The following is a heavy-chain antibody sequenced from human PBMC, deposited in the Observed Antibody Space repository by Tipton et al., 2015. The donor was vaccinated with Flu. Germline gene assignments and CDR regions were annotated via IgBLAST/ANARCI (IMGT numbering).Heavy chain of an antibody. CDR3: AREVPYSSGWYPPRMDV. CDR2: IDGVGATI. D-gene: IGHD6-19*01. Sequence: GSLRLSCAASGFTFSNYEMSWVRQALGKGLEWVSYIDGVGATIYYADSVKGRFTISRDNAKNSLYLQMNSLRAEDTALYYCAREVPYSSGWYPPRMDVWGHGTTVTVSS. CDR1: GFTFSNYE. J-gene: IGHJ6*02. V-gene: IGHV3-48*03.